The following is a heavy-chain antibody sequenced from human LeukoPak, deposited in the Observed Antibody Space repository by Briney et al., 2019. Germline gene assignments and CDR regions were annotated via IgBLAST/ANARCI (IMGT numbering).Heavy chain of an antibody. CDR2: IWYDGNNK. V-gene: IGHV3-33*01. Sequence: GGSLRLSCAASGFSFGSYGTHWVRQAPGKGLEWVAVIWYDGNNKYYADSVKGRFTISRDNSKNTLYLQMNSLRAEDTAVYYCARDWGARVRGVITPLDYWGQGTLVTVSS. CDR1: GFSFGSYG. D-gene: IGHD3-10*01. CDR3: ARDWGARVRGVITPLDY. J-gene: IGHJ4*02.